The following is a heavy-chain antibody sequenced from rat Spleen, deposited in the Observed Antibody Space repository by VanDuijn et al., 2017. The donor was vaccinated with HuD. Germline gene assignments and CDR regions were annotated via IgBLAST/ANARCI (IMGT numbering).Heavy chain of an antibody. Sequence: EVQLVESGGGLVQPGRSLKLSCAASGFTFSDLYMAWVRQAPTKGLEWVAYISTGGGSTYYRDSVKGRFTISRDNAKSTLYLQMDSLRSEDTATYYCTTEYSGDVDYWYFDFWGPGTMVTVSS. CDR2: ISTGGGST. D-gene: IGHD1-1*01. V-gene: IGHV5-27*01. CDR3: TTEYSGDVDYWYFDF. CDR1: GFTFSDLY. J-gene: IGHJ1*01.